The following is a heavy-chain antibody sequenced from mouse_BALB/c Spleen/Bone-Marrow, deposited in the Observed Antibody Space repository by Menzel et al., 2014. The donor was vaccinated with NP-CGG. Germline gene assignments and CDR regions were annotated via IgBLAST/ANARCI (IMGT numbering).Heavy chain of an antibody. CDR3: ARPYYGPYFDY. D-gene: IGHD1-2*01. CDR1: GYTFXSYW. J-gene: IGHJ2*01. Sequence: QVQLQQSGAELVKPGASVKLSCEASGYTFXSYWMHWVKQRPGQGLEWIGEINPSNGRTNYNEKFKSKATLTVDKSSSTAYMQLSSLTSEDSAVYYCARPYYGPYFDYWGQGTTLTVSS. CDR2: INPSNGRT. V-gene: IGHV1S81*02.